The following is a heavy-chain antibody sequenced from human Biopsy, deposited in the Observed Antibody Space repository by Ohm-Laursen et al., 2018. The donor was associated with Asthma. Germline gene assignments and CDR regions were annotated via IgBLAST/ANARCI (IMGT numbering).Heavy chain of an antibody. D-gene: IGHD2-2*01. CDR1: GGTFNTYV. CDR2: INSVFGTT. V-gene: IGHV1-69*13. Sequence: SVKVSCKSLGGTFNTYVIGWGRQAPGQGLEWMGGINSVFGTTTYPQKFQDRVTITADDSTSTVYMELSSLRSEAAAVYYCARKAGSCISRTCYSLDFWGQGTLVTVSS. J-gene: IGHJ4*02. CDR3: ARKAGSCISRTCYSLDF.